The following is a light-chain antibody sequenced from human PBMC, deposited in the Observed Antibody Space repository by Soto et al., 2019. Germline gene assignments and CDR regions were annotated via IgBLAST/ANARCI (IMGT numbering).Light chain of an antibody. CDR1: SSNNGAGYD. CDR2: GNS. Sequence: VLTQPPSVSGAPGQRVTISCTGSSSNNGAGYDVHWYQQLPGTAPKLLIYGNSNRPSGVPDRFSGSKSGTSASLAITGLQAEDEADYYCQSYDSSLSAGYVFGTGTKLTVL. J-gene: IGLJ1*01. CDR3: QSYDSSLSAGYV. V-gene: IGLV1-40*01.